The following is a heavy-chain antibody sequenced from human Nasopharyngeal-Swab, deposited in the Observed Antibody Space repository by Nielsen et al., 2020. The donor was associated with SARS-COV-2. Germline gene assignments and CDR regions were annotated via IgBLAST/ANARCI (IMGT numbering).Heavy chain of an antibody. CDR3: ARAHPRSCTDGGCFRSQVYNWFDP. J-gene: IGHJ5*02. CDR2: IIPMFGTA. V-gene: IGHV1-69*06. D-gene: IGHD2-8*01. CDR1: GDTFSSSA. Sequence: SVKVSCKASGDTFSSSAITWVRQAPGQGLEWMGGIIPMFGTADYAQKFQGRVTITADRSTSTAYMEMNSLRSEDTAVYYCARAHPRSCTDGGCFRSQVYNWFDPWGQGTLVTVSS.